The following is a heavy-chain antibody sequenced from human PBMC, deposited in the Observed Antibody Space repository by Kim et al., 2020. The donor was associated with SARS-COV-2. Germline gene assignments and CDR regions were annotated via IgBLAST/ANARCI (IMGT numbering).Heavy chain of an antibody. CDR3: ARFFDLSILGSHPYDAFDI. Sequence: SETLSLTCAVSGGSISSSNWWSWVRQPPGKGLGWIGEIYHSGSTYYNPSLKSRVTISVDKSKNQFSLKLISVTAADTAVYYCARFFDLSILGSHPYDAFDIWCRGTTVTVSS. J-gene: IGHJ3*02. CDR1: GGSISSSNW. V-gene: IGHV4-4*02. D-gene: IGHD3-9*01. CDR2: IYHSGST.